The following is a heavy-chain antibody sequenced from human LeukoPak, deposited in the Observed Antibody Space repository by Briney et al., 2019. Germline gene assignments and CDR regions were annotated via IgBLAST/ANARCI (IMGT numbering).Heavy chain of an antibody. CDR2: IYYSGST. CDR3: ARNDLWFGEFDP. CDR1: GGSISSYY. V-gene: IGHV4-59*01. J-gene: IGHJ5*02. Sequence: SQTLSLTCTVSGGSISSYYWSWIRQPPGKGLEWIGYIYYSGSTNYNPSLKSRVTISVDTSKNQFSLKLSSVTAADTAVYYCARNDLWFGEFDPWGQGTLVTVSS. D-gene: IGHD3-10*01.